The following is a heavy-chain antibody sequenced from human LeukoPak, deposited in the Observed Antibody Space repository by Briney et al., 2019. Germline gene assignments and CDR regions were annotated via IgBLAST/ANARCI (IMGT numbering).Heavy chain of an antibody. Sequence: GGSLRLSCAASGFTFDNYGINWVRQAPGKGLEWVSRIHWNGGRTGYADSVKGRFTISRDNTKNSLYLQMNSLRAEDTAVYYCARGNWGPDYWGQGTLVTVSS. CDR3: ARGNWGPDY. J-gene: IGHJ4*02. CDR2: IHWNGGRT. V-gene: IGHV3-20*04. CDR1: GFTFDNYG. D-gene: IGHD7-27*01.